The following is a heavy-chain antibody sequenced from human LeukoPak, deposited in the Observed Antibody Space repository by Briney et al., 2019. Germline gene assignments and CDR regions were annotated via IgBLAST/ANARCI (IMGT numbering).Heavy chain of an antibody. CDR1: GYSISSGYY. Sequence: KPSETLSLTCAVSGYSISSGYYWGWIRQSPGKGLEWIGTIYHSGSTYYNPSLKIRLTISVDASKNQFSLKLSSVTAADTAVYYCARVTVGDYDYVWGSYDGGYFFDYWGQGTLVTVSS. V-gene: IGHV4-38-2*01. CDR2: IYHSGST. J-gene: IGHJ4*02. CDR3: ARVTVGDYDYVWGSYDGGYFFDY. D-gene: IGHD3-16*01.